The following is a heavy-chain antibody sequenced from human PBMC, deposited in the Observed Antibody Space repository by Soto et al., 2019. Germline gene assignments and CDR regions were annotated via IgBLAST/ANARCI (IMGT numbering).Heavy chain of an antibody. J-gene: IGHJ6*02. CDR1: GFTFSSYW. Sequence: PGGSLRLSCAASGFTFSSYWMTWVRQAPGKGPEWVANIKEDGSERYYVDSLKGRFTISRDNAKNSLYLQMNSLRAEDTAVYYCAKDYGDWTGLYYYGMDVWGQGTTVTVSS. CDR3: AKDYGDWTGLYYYGMDV. D-gene: IGHD4-17*01. CDR2: IKEDGSER. V-gene: IGHV3-7*01.